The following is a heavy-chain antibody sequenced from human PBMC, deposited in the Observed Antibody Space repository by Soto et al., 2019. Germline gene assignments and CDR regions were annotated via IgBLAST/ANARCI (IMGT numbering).Heavy chain of an antibody. CDR3: ARADDRYCSGGSCYSGWFDP. Sequence: QVQLVQSGAEVKKPGASVKVSCKASGYTFTSYGISWVRQAPGQGLEWMGWISAYNGNTNYAQNLQGRVTMTTDTSTSTAYMELRSLRSDDTAVYYCARADDRYCSGGSCYSGWFDPWGQGTLVTVSS. J-gene: IGHJ5*02. CDR2: ISAYNGNT. CDR1: GYTFTSYG. V-gene: IGHV1-18*01. D-gene: IGHD2-15*01.